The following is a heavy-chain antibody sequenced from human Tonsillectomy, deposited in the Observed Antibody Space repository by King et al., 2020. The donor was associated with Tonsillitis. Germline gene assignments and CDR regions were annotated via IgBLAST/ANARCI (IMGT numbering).Heavy chain of an antibody. J-gene: IGHJ4*02. CDR1: GFTVSSNY. CDR2: IYSGGST. CDR3: AVGVTGTTGGFWVPFDY. V-gene: IGHV3-66*01. D-gene: IGHD1-20*01. Sequence: VQLVESGGGLVQPGGSLRLSCAASGFTVSSNYMSWVRQAPGKGLEWVSIIYSGGSTYYADSVKGRFTISRDNSKNTLYLQMNSLRAEDTAVYYCAVGVTGTTGGFWVPFDYWGQGTLVTVSS.